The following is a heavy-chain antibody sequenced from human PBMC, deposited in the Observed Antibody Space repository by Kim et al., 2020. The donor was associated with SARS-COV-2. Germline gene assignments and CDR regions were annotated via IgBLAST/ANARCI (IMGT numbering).Heavy chain of an antibody. CDR2: ISSSSSYI. J-gene: IGHJ4*02. V-gene: IGHV3-21*01. Sequence: GGSLRLSCAASGFTFSSYSMNWVRQAPGKGLEWVSSISSSSSYIYYADSVKGRFTISRDNAKNSLYLQMNSLRAEDTAVYYCARVPVAVAGIFDYWGQGTLVTVS. D-gene: IGHD6-19*01. CDR1: GFTFSSYS. CDR3: ARVPVAVAGIFDY.